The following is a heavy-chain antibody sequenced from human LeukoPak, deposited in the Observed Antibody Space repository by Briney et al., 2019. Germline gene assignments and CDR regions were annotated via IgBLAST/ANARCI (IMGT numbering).Heavy chain of an antibody. Sequence: SGGSLRLSCAASGFTFSSYSMNWVRQAPGKGLEWVSSISSSSSYIYYADSVKGRFTISRDNAKNSLYLQMDSLRAEDTGVYYCAKNRRIFGRTLLRYYMDVWGKGTTVTVSS. D-gene: IGHD3-3*01. CDR3: AKNRRIFGRTLLRYYMDV. V-gene: IGHV3-21*01. CDR2: ISSSSSYI. CDR1: GFTFSSYS. J-gene: IGHJ6*03.